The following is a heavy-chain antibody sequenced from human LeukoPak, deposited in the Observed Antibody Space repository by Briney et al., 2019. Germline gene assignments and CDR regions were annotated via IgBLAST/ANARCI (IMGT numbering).Heavy chain of an antibody. V-gene: IGHV4-39*01. CDR3: ARHDYSNYAWFDP. CDR2: MSYSGNT. CDR1: GGSISSSRFY. D-gene: IGHD4-11*01. Sequence: SEPLSLTCSVSGGSISSSRFYWGWIRQPPGKGLEWVASMSYSGNTYYNPSLKSRLTISVGPSKSQLSLKMSSVIAADTAVYYCARHDYSNYAWFDPWGQGTLVTVSS. J-gene: IGHJ5*02.